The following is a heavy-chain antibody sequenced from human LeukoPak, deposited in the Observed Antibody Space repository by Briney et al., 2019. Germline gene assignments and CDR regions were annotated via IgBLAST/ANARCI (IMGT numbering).Heavy chain of an antibody. D-gene: IGHD5-18*01. CDR2: VKSDGSGA. V-gene: IGHV3-74*01. Sequence: GGSLRLSCVASGLTFSTYWMYWVRQAPGKGLVWVSRVKSDGSGATYADSVKGRFTISRDNAKNTLYLQMNSLRVEDTAVYYCARAGGYSYGSYPYYFDYWGQGTLVTVSS. CDR3: ARAGGYSYGSYPYYFDY. J-gene: IGHJ4*02. CDR1: GLTFSTYW.